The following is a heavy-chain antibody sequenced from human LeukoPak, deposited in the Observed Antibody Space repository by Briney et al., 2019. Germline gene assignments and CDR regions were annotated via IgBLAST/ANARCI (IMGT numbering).Heavy chain of an antibody. CDR2: IIPIFGTA. Sequence: VASVKVSCKASGYTFTIYDINWVRQAPGQGLEWMGGIIPIFGTANYAQKFQGRVTITADTSTSTAYMELRSLRSDDTAVYYCARATGYWFDPWGQGTLVTVSS. CDR3: ARATGYWFDP. D-gene: IGHD1-1*01. J-gene: IGHJ5*02. CDR1: GYTFTIYD. V-gene: IGHV1-69*06.